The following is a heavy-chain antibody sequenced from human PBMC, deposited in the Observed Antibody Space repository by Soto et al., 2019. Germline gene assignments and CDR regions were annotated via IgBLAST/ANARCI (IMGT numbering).Heavy chain of an antibody. D-gene: IGHD3-16*01. J-gene: IGHJ6*02. CDR1: GFSFNTYA. CDR3: AREPRGPDYGMDV. CDR2: IWHDGSDT. Sequence: QVQLVESGGGVVQPGRSLILSCTASGFSFNTYAMHWVRQAPGKGPEWVAVIWHDGSDTYHADSVRGRFTISRDNSKNTLYLQMNSLRAEDTALYYCAREPRGPDYGMDVWGQGTTVTVSS. V-gene: IGHV3-33*01.